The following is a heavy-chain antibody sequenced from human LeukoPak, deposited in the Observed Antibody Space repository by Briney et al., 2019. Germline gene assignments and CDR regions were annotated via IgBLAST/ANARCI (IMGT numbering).Heavy chain of an antibody. CDR2: IYYSGST. CDR3: ARRFGDSSGYYFRSYFYYYMDV. J-gene: IGHJ6*03. Sequence: PSETLSLTCTVSGGSISSYYWSWIRQPPGKGLEWIGYIYYSGSTHYNPSLKSRVTISVDTSKNQFSLKLSSVTAADTAVYYCARRFGDSSGYYFRSYFYYYMDVWGKGTTVTISS. CDR1: GGSISSYY. D-gene: IGHD3-22*01. V-gene: IGHV4-59*12.